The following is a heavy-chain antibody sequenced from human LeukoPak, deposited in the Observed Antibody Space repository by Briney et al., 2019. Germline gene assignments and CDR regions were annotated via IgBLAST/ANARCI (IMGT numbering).Heavy chain of an antibody. D-gene: IGHD4-17*01. CDR1: GFTFTNYA. J-gene: IGHJ4*02. Sequence: GGSLRLSCAASGFTFTNYAMSWVRQAPGKGLEWVSAISGSGGSTYYADSVKGRFTISRDNSKNTLYLQMNSLRAEDTAVYYCAKSETYKTTVTTFDYWGQGTLVTVSS. V-gene: IGHV3-23*01. CDR2: ISGSGGST. CDR3: AKSETYKTTVTTFDY.